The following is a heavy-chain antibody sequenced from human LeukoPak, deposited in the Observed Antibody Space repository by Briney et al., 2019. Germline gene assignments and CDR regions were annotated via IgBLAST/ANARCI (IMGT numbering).Heavy chain of an antibody. V-gene: IGHV3-11*01. CDR1: GFTFSSYA. D-gene: IGHD3-22*01. CDR2: ISSSGSTI. J-gene: IGHJ3*02. CDR3: ARDLSTYYYDSFSGKTLIRAEDAFDI. Sequence: PGGSLRPSCAASGFTFSSYAMSWIRQAPGKGLEWVSYISSSGSTIYYADSVKGRFTISRDNAKNSLYLQMNSLRAEDTAVYYCARDLSTYYYDSFSGKTLIRAEDAFDIWGQGTMVTVSS.